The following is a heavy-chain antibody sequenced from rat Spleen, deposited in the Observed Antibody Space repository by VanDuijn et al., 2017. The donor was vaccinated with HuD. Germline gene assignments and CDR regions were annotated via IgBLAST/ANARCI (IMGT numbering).Heavy chain of an antibody. Sequence: EVQVVDHGGGLEQPGRSLKLSCAPSGFTFSIYGLAWVRQAPTKGLEWVASIGTGGGNTYYRDSVKGRFTISRDNAKNTLHLQMDSLRSEDTATYYCARETGYNSYFDYWGQGVMVTVSS. V-gene: IGHV5S13*01. CDR3: ARETGYNSYFDY. CDR2: IGTGGGNT. D-gene: IGHD1-4*01. J-gene: IGHJ2*01. CDR1: GFTFSIYG.